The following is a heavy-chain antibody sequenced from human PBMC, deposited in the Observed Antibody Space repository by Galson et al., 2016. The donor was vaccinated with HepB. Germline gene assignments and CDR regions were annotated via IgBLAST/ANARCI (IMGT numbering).Heavy chain of an antibody. V-gene: IGHV4-4*02. Sequence: ETLSLTCTVSSGSISSDTWWSWVRQPPGKGLEWIGEISHGEYTNYNPSLRSRVTITVDKAKNQFSLNLSLVTAADTAIYYCAQKCYYAIEYWGQGTLVTVSS. D-gene: IGHD3-10*01. CDR2: ISHGEYT. J-gene: IGHJ4*02. CDR3: AQKCYYAIEY. CDR1: SGSISSDTW.